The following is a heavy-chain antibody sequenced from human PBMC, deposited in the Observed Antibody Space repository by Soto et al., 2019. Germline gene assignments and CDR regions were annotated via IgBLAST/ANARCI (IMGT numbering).Heavy chain of an antibody. Sequence: GGSLRLSCAASGFSFISYSMNWVLQAPWKGLEWVSHISSSSSTIYYADSVKGRFTISRDNAKNSLYLQMNSLRAEDTAVYYCAKSPPPGYCSGGSCYGMDVWGQGTTVTVSS. CDR1: GFSFISYS. V-gene: IGHV3-48*01. CDR3: AKSPPPGYCSGGSCYGMDV. D-gene: IGHD2-15*01. CDR2: ISSSSSTI. J-gene: IGHJ6*02.